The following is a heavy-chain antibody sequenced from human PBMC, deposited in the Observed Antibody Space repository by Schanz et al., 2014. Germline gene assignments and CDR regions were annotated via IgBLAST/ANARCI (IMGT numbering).Heavy chain of an antibody. J-gene: IGHJ6*02. CDR1: GFTFSSYT. D-gene: IGHD6-13*01. V-gene: IGHV3-21*01. CDR2: INSTSTYL. CDR3: AKLNQQLVVPYYYGMDV. Sequence: EVQLVESGGGLVKPGDSLRLSCAASGFTFSSYTMKWVRQAPGKGLEWVSSINSTSTYLNYANSVKGRFTISRDSARNALYLQRSSLRAEDTAVYYCAKLNQQLVVPYYYGMDVWGQGTTVTVSS.